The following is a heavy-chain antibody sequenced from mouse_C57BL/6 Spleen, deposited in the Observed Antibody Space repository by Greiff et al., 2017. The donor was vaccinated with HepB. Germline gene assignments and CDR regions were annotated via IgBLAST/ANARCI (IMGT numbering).Heavy chain of an antibody. D-gene: IGHD1-1*01. CDR2: ISYDGSN. Sequence: VQLKESGPGLVKPSQSLSLTCSVTGYSFTSGYYWNWIRQFPGNKLEWMGYISYDGSNNYNPSLKNRISITRDTSKNQFFLKLNSVTTEDTATYYCAKGEGLLLRFDYWGQGTTLTVSS. J-gene: IGHJ2*01. CDR1: GYSFTSGYY. V-gene: IGHV3-6*01. CDR3: AKGEGLLLRFDY.